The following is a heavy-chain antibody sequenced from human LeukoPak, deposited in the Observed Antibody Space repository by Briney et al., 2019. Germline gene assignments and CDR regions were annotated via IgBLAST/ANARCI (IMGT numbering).Heavy chain of an antibody. V-gene: IGHV1-24*01. J-gene: IGHJ4*02. Sequence: ASVKVSCKVSGYTLTKLVIHWVRQAPGKGLEWMAGFDPEDGETIYAQKFQGRVTMTEDTSTDTAYMELSSLRSEDTAFYYCATSSGTFFLYWGQGTLVGV. CDR1: GYTLTKLV. D-gene: IGHD1-26*01. CDR3: ATSSGTFFLY. CDR2: FDPEDGET.